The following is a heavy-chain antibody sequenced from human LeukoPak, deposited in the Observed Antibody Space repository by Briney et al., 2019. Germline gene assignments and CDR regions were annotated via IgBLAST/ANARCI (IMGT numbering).Heavy chain of an antibody. CDR3: ARDTRYSSGWSNVWYFDL. Sequence: PSETLSLTCTVSGGSISSSSYYWSWIRQPAGKGLEWIGRIYTSGSTNYNPSLKSRVTMSVDTTKNQFSLKLSSVTAADTAVYYCARDTRYSSGWSNVWYFDLWGRGTLVTVSS. V-gene: IGHV4-61*02. J-gene: IGHJ2*01. CDR1: GGSISSSSYY. CDR2: IYTSGST. D-gene: IGHD6-19*01.